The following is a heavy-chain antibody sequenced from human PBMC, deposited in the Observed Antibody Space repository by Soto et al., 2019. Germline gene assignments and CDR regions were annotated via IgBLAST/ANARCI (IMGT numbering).Heavy chain of an antibody. CDR1: GFTFSSYA. J-gene: IGHJ3*02. D-gene: IGHD3-3*01. V-gene: IGHV3-23*01. CDR2: ISGSGGST. CDR3: AKDRATIFGVVINAFDI. Sequence: EVQLLESGGGLVQPGGSLRLSCAASGFTFSSYAMSWVRQAPGKGLEWVSAISGSGGSTYYADSVKGRFTISRDNSKNSLYLQMNSRRAEDTAVYYCAKDRATIFGVVINAFDIWGQGTMVTVSS.